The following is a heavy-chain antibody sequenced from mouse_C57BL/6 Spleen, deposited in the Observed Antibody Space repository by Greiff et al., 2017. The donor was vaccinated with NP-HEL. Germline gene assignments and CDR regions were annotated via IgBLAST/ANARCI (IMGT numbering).Heavy chain of an antibody. Sequence: QVQLKQPGAELVRPGTSVKLSCKASGYTFTSYWMHWVKQRPGQGLEWIGVIDPSDSYTNYNQKFKGKATLTVDTSSSTAYMQLSSLTSEDSAVYYCARGGHYYGSSSYWYFDVWGTGTTVTVSS. CDR3: ARGGHYYGSSSYWYFDV. D-gene: IGHD1-1*01. V-gene: IGHV1-59*01. CDR1: GYTFTSYW. CDR2: IDPSDSYT. J-gene: IGHJ1*03.